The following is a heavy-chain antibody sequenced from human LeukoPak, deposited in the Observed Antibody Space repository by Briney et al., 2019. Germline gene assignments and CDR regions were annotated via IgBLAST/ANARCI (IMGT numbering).Heavy chain of an antibody. D-gene: IGHD5-18*01. CDR1: GGTISSSSYY. CDR3: ARVYSYGSKPFDY. CDR2: IYYSGST. J-gene: IGHJ4*02. V-gene: IGHV4-39*07. Sequence: SETLSLTCTVSGGTISSSSYYWGWIRQPPGKGLGWIGSIYYSGSTYYNPSLKSRVTISVDTSKNQFSLKLSSVTAADTAVYYCARVYSYGSKPFDYWGQGTLVTVSS.